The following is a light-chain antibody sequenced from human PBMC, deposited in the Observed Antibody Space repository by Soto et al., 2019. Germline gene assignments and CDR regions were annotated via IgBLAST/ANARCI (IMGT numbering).Light chain of an antibody. J-gene: IGKJ5*01. CDR2: DAS. Sequence: EIVLTQSAGTLSLSPGERATLSCRASQSVAKNFLAWYQQTPGQAPRLLISDASRRATGTPDRFSGSGSGTDFTLTISRLDPEDFAVYYCQQYASSPITFGHGTRLEIK. CDR1: QSVAKNF. CDR3: QQYASSPIT. V-gene: IGKV3-20*01.